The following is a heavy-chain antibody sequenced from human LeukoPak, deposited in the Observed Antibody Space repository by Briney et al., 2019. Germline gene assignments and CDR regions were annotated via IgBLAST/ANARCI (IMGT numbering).Heavy chain of an antibody. Sequence: PSETLSLTCTVSGGSISSYYWSWIRQPPGKGLEWIGYTYYSGSTNYNPSLESRVTISVDTSKNQFSLKLSSVTAADTAVYYCASTRRDGYNYGLDYWGQGTLVTVSS. CDR1: GGSISSYY. CDR2: TYYSGST. CDR3: ASTRRDGYNYGLDY. J-gene: IGHJ4*02. V-gene: IGHV4-59*01. D-gene: IGHD5-24*01.